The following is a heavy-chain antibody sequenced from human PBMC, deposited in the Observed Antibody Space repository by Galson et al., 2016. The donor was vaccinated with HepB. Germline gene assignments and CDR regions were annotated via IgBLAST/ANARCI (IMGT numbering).Heavy chain of an antibody. D-gene: IGHD2-2*01. CDR2: IYHTGTS. V-gene: IGHV4-4*02. CDR3: ARASIIPGARMIFDP. Sequence: PGKGLEWIGEIYHTGTSNNTPFLAGRFTLSVDKSRNQFSLNLTSVTAADTAVYYCARASIIPGARMIFDPWGQGTLVTVSS. J-gene: IGHJ5*02.